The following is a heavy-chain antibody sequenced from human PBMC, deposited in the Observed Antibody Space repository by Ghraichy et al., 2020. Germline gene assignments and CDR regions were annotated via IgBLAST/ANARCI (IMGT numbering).Heavy chain of an antibody. Sequence: WGSLRLSCAASGFTLSNYWMHWVRQAPGKGLVWVSRIKSDGSSTIYADSVKGRFTISRDNAKNTLYLQMNSLRAEDTAVYYCAREYCSGGRCYFGTGGSHFDYWGQGTLVTVSS. D-gene: IGHD2-15*01. J-gene: IGHJ4*02. V-gene: IGHV3-74*01. CDR1: GFTLSNYW. CDR3: AREYCSGGRCYFGTGGSHFDY. CDR2: IKSDGSST.